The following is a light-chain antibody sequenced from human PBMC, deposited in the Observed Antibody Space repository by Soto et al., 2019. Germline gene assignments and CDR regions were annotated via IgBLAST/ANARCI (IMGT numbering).Light chain of an antibody. Sequence: QSALTQPASVSGSPGQSITISCTGSSSDVGTYDLVSWYQQHPGKAPTLIIFEVSERPSGVSNRFSGSKSGNTASLTISGLQAEDEAEYYCCSYASGGTYVFGGGTKLTVL. CDR1: SSDVGTYDL. V-gene: IGLV2-23*02. J-gene: IGLJ1*01. CDR3: CSYASGGTYV. CDR2: EVS.